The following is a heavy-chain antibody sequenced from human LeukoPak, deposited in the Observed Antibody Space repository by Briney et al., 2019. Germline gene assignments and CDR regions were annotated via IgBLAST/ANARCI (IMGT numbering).Heavy chain of an antibody. D-gene: IGHD3-3*01. J-gene: IGHJ5*02. V-gene: IGHV1-2*02. CDR2: INTKSGRT. Sequence: ASVRVSCKTSGYSFTDYYIHWVRQAPGQGLEWMGWINTKSGRTSSARKFQGRVTMTRDPSITTVYMDMAWLTSDDTAIYFCAKADFIDAGPYLIGPWGQGTLVTVSS. CDR1: GYSFTDYY. CDR3: AKADFIDAGPYLIGP.